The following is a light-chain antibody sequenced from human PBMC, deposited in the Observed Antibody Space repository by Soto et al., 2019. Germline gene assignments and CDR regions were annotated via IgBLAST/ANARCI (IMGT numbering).Light chain of an antibody. CDR1: QSVSNN. V-gene: IGKV3-15*01. J-gene: IGKJ1*01. CDR3: QQYNNWWT. Sequence: EIVMTQSPATLSASPGERATLSCRASQSVSNNLAWYHQKPGQAPRLLIYGASTRTTGIPARFSGSGSGTEFTLTISSLQPEDFAVYYCQQYNNWWTFGQGTKVEIK. CDR2: GAS.